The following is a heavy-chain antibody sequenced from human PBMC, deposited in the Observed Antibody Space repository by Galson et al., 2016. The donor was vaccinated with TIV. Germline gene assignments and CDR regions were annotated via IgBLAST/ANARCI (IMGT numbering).Heavy chain of an antibody. J-gene: IGHJ4*02. CDR2: IDWEDDK. CDR3: ARMYRHCFDT. D-gene: IGHD3-9*01. Sequence: PALVKPTQTLTLTCSVSGFSLTTTGMRVSWIRQPPGRALEWLARIDWEDDKFYSPSLKTRLSISKDTSNNQVGLTMTNMYPVYTATYYCARMYRHCFDTRGQGTLVTVSS. CDR1: GFSLTTTGMR. V-gene: IGHV2-70*04.